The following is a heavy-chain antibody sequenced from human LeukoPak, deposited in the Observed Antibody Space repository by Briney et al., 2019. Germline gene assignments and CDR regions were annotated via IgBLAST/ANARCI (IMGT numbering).Heavy chain of an antibody. CDR2: IRHDGNAK. V-gene: IGHV3-7*01. J-gene: IGHJ4*02. D-gene: IGHD2-15*01. Sequence: GGSLRLSYAASGFAFSDFWMSWVRQAPGKGLEWVANIRHDGNAKNYVPSVRGRFTISRDNAKNSLYLQMNSPTVEDTAVYYCATSHDSAGNDWGQGTLVTVCS. CDR1: GFAFSDFW. CDR3: ATSHDSAGND.